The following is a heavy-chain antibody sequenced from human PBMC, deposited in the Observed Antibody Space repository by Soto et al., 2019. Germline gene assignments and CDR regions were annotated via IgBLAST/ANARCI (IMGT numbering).Heavy chain of an antibody. CDR3: ASCISTSCYVPGKSFMDV. J-gene: IGHJ6*02. Sequence: QVQLVQSGAEVKKPGSSVKVSCKASGGTFSSYAISWVRQAPGQGLEWMGGIIPIFGTANYAQKFQGRVTITADESTSTAYMELSSLRSEDTAVYYCASCISTSCYVPGKSFMDVWGQGTTVTVSS. D-gene: IGHD2-2*01. CDR1: GGTFSSYA. CDR2: IIPIFGTA. V-gene: IGHV1-69*12.